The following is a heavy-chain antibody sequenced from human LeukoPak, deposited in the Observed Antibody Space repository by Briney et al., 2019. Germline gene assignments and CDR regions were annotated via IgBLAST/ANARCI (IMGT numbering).Heavy chain of an antibody. Sequence: GGSLRLSCAASGFTFSSNWMSWVRQAPGKGLEWVGNIKQDGSEIYYVDSVKGRFTISRDNAKKSLYLQMNSLRVEDTAVYYCARVYSSSWYSGYLYMDVWGKGTTVTVSS. CDR2: IKQDGSEI. CDR3: ARVYSSSWYSGYLYMDV. J-gene: IGHJ6*04. D-gene: IGHD6-13*01. V-gene: IGHV3-7*01. CDR1: GFTFSSNW.